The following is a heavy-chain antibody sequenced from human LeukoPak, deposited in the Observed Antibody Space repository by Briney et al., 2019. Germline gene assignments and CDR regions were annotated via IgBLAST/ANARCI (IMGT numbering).Heavy chain of an antibody. CDR1: GFTLSSHG. CDR3: ARDLSFGSLDF. D-gene: IGHD1-26*01. Sequence: GGSLRLSCVASGFTLSSHGMHWVRHAPGKGLEWVALIWYDGTRENYADSVKGRFTISRDLSKNTLNLQMNSLRVDDTAVFYCARDLSFGSLDFRGQGTLVTVSS. CDR2: IWYDGTRE. V-gene: IGHV3-33*01. J-gene: IGHJ1*01.